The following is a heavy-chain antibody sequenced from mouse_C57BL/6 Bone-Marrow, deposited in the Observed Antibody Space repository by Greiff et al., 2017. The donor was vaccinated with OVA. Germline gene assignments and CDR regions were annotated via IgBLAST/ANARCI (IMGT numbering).Heavy chain of an antibody. CDR1: GFTFSDAW. V-gene: IGHV6-6*01. Sequence: EVKLVESGGGLVQPGGSMKLSCAASGFTFSDAWMDWVRQSPEKGLEWVAEIRNKANNHATYYAESVNGRLTISRDDSNSSVYLQMTSLRAEDTGIYYCTAPIYYDYDVPFAYWGQGTLVTVSA. J-gene: IGHJ3*01. D-gene: IGHD2-4*01. CDR3: TAPIYYDYDVPFAY. CDR2: IRNKANNHAT.